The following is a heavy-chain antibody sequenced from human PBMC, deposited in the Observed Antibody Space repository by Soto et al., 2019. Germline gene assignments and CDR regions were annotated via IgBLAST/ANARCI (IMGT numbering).Heavy chain of an antibody. V-gene: IGHV3-48*03. CDR2: ISSSGSTI. CDR3: ARVRDSSGYYCLDY. J-gene: IGHJ4*02. CDR1: GFTFSSYE. D-gene: IGHD3-22*01. Sequence: EVQLVESGGALVQPGGSLRLSCAASGFTFSSYEMNWVRQAPGKGLEWVSYISSSGSTIYYADSVKGRFTISRDNAKNSLYLQMNSLRAEDTAVYYCARVRDSSGYYCLDYWGQGTLVTVSS.